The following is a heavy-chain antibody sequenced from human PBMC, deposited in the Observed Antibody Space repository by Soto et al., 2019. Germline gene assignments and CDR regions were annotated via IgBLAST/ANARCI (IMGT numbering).Heavy chain of an antibody. D-gene: IGHD5-18*01. Sequence: VQLMESGGGLVQPGASLRLSCAVPGLRFTNQGMAWVRLAPGKGLEWVAALSGSDGRTDYADSVKGRFTISRDSSKNTVYLQMDSLRADDTAVYYCAKDLHPRGYTYGDWGQGTLVTVSS. J-gene: IGHJ4*02. CDR3: AKDLHPRGYTYGD. CDR1: GLRFTNQG. CDR2: LSGSDGRT. V-gene: IGHV3-23*01.